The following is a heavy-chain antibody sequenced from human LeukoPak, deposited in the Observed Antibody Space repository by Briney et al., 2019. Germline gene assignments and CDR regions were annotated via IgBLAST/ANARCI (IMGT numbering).Heavy chain of an antibody. CDR2: IKQDGSEK. CDR3: AKIAAVRGYRRGYYFDY. D-gene: IGHD6-25*01. Sequence: RGSLRLSCAASGFTFSSYWMSWVRQAPGKGLEWVANIKQDGSEKYYVDSVKGRFTISRDNAKNSLYLQMNSLRAEDTAVYYCAKIAAVRGYRRGYYFDYWGQGTLVTVPS. CDR1: GFTFSSYW. V-gene: IGHV3-7*01. J-gene: IGHJ4*02.